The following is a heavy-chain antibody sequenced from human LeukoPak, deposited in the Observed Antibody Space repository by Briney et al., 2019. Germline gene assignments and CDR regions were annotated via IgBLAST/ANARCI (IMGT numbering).Heavy chain of an antibody. J-gene: IGHJ4*02. CDR2: ISSSSPYI. V-gene: IGHV3-21*04. Sequence: GGSLRLSCAASGFTFSDYSMNWVRQAPGKGLEWVASISSSSPYIYYTDSVKGRFTISRDNSKNTLYLQMNSLRAEDTAIYYCAKSSRASGDTAVLNVDYWGQGTLVTVSS. CDR1: GFTFSDYS. D-gene: IGHD5-18*01. CDR3: AKSSRASGDTAVLNVDY.